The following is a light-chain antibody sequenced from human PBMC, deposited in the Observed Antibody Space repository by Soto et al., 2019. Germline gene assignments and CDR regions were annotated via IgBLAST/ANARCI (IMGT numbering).Light chain of an antibody. CDR1: QDIRNY. CDR2: AAS. Sequence: DIQMTQSPPSLSASVGDRVTITCRANQDIRNYLGWYQQNPGKAPKRLIYAASSLQSGVPPRFSGSGSGTEFTLTISSLQPEDFATYFCLQYNDYPYTFGQGTKLEF. J-gene: IGKJ2*01. CDR3: LQYNDYPYT. V-gene: IGKV1-17*01.